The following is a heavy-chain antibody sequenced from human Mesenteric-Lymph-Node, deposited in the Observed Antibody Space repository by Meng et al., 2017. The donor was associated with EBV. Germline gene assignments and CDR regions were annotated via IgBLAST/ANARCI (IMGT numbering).Heavy chain of an antibody. Sequence: QGQLVQSGAEVKKAGSSVKVSCKASGDTFSTHAINWVRQAPGQGLEWMGGIIPMFGTPTYSQKFQARVTITAHESPTTAYMELSSLRFEDTAVYYCAGGREETSTPDFDYWGQGTLVTVSS. V-gene: IGHV1-69*01. D-gene: IGHD3-16*01. CDR3: AGGREETSTPDFDY. CDR1: GDTFSTHA. J-gene: IGHJ4*02. CDR2: IIPMFGTP.